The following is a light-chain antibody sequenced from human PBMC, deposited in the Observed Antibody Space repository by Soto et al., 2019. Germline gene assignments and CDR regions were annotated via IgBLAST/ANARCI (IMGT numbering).Light chain of an antibody. CDR3: QQYYSTPPT. CDR1: QSVLYSSNNKNY. V-gene: IGKV4-1*01. CDR2: WAS. Sequence: DIMMTHSPDSLAVSLGERATINCKSSQSVLYSSNNKNYLAWYQQKPGQPPKLLIYWASTRESGVPDRFSGSGSGTDFTLTISSLQAEDVAVYYCQQYYSTPPTFGGGTKVDI. J-gene: IGKJ4*01.